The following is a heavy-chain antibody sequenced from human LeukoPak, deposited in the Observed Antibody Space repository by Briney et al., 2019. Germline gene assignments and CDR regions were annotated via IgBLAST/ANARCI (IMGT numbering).Heavy chain of an antibody. CDR1: GFTVSSNY. J-gene: IGHJ6*02. CDR3: AKRDPAYYYAMDV. CDR2: ISGSGDST. V-gene: IGHV3-23*01. Sequence: GGSLRLSCAASGFTVSSNYMSWVRQAPGKGLEWVSVISGSGDSTYYADSVKGRFTISRDNSKNTLYLQMNSLRAEDTAVYYCAKRDPAYYYAMDVWGQGTTVTVSS.